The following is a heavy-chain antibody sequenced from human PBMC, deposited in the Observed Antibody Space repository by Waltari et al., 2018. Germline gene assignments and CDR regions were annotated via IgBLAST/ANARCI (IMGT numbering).Heavy chain of an antibody. J-gene: IGHJ4*02. CDR1: GYPFTGYY. CDR2: INPNTGDT. V-gene: IGHV1-2*06. CDR3: ARREHFGDSLDY. Sequence: QVQLVQSGAEVKKPGASVRVSCQASGYPFTGYYLPWARQAPGQGLEWMGRINPNTGDTKFAQNFRVRVTMTRDTSISTAYMELSGLRSDDTAMYFCARREHFGDSLDYWGQGTLVAVSS. D-gene: IGHD3-16*01.